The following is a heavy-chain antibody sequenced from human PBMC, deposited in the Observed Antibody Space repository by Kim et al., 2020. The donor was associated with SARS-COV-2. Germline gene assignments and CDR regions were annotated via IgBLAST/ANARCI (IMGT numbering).Heavy chain of an antibody. CDR2: INHSGST. V-gene: IGHV4-34*01. D-gene: IGHD3-10*01. Sequence: SETLSLTCAVYGGSFSGYYWSWIRQPPGKGLEWIGEINHSGSTNYNPSLKSRVTISVDTSKNQFSLKLSSVTAADTAVYYCARARTGYDYGSGRKGPFDPWGQGTLVTVSS. J-gene: IGHJ5*02. CDR1: GGSFSGYY. CDR3: ARARTGYDYGSGRKGPFDP.